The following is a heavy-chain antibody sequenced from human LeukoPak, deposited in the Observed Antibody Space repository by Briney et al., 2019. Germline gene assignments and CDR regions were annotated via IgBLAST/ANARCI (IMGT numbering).Heavy chain of an antibody. D-gene: IGHD2-21*01. Sequence: GGSLRLSCEASGFTFSRFGMNWVRQAPGKGLEWVAFIQYDESLKCYLGSVKGRFATSRDNSKNTVYLQMNSLRVEDTAVYYCAKDQGVVASYDPWRQGTLVTVSS. CDR1: GFTFSRFG. CDR3: AKDQGVVASYDP. CDR2: IQYDESLK. V-gene: IGHV3-30*02. J-gene: IGHJ5*02.